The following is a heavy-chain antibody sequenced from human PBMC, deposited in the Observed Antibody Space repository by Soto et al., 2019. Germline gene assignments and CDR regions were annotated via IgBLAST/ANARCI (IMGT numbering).Heavy chain of an antibody. V-gene: IGHV1-18*01. CDR2: ISGYNGNT. CDR3: ARGSESFDL. D-gene: IGHD1-26*01. CDR1: GYTFHNYG. Sequence: QVLLMHSGPEVKKPGASVKVSCKASGYTFHNYGISWVRQVPGQGLEWMGWISGYNGNTNYAPKIQGRVTVTRDTSTATAYMELRSLRSDDTAIYYCARGSESFDLWGQGTLVTVSS. J-gene: IGHJ4*02.